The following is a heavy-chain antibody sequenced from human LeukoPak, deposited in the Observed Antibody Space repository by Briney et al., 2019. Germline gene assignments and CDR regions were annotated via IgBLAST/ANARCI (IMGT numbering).Heavy chain of an antibody. V-gene: IGHV4-4*02. CDR1: GGSISSSNW. Sequence: SETLSLTCAVSGGSISSSNWWSWVRQPPGKGLEWIGEIYHSGSTNYNPSLKSRVTISVDKSKNQFSLKLSSVTAADTAVYYCARHLFGSGYYPDYWGQGTLVTVSS. J-gene: IGHJ4*02. CDR2: IYHSGST. CDR3: ARHLFGSGYYPDY. D-gene: IGHD3-22*01.